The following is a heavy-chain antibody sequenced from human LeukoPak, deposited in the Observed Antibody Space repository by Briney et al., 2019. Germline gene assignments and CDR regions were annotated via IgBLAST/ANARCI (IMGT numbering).Heavy chain of an antibody. CDR3: ANWDYDFWTITV. CDR1: GFTVSSNY. V-gene: IGHV3-53*01. Sequence: GGSLRLSCAASGFTVSSNYMSWVRQAPGKGLEWVSVIYSGGSTYYADSVKGRFTISRDNSKNTLYLQMNSLRAEDTAVYYCANWDYDFWTITVWGQGTLVTVSS. J-gene: IGHJ4*02. D-gene: IGHD3-3*01. CDR2: IYSGGST.